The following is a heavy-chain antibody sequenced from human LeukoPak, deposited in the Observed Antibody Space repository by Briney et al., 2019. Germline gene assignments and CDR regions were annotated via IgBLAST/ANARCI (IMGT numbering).Heavy chain of an antibody. D-gene: IGHD3-10*01. CDR1: GGSFSGYY. CDR3: ARLPSGNYYGSGSYYRSVYFDY. Sequence: SETLSPTCAVYGGSFSGYYWSWIRQPPGKGLEWIGEINHSGSTNYNPSLKSRVTISVDTSKNQFSLKLSSVTAADTAVYYCARLPSGNYYGSGSYYRSVYFDYWGQGTLVTVSS. V-gene: IGHV4-34*01. J-gene: IGHJ4*02. CDR2: INHSGST.